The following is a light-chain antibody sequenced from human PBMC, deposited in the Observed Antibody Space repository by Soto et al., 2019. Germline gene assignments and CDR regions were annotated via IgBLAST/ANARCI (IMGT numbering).Light chain of an antibody. J-gene: IGLJ3*02. CDR3: SSYTTAATWV. Sequence: QSALTQPASVSGSPGHSITISCTGTSSDVGAYNYVSWYQHHPGNAPKLMIYEVSNRPSGVSNRFSGSKSGNKASLTISGLQAEDEADYYCSSYTTAATWVFGGGTKLTVL. CDR2: EVS. V-gene: IGLV2-14*01. CDR1: SSDVGAYNY.